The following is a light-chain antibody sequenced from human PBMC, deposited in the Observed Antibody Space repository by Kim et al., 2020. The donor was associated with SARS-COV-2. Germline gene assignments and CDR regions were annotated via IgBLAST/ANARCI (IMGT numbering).Light chain of an antibody. J-gene: IGLJ2*01. Sequence: VALGQTVRITCQGDSLRSYFATWYQQKPGQAPIVVIYGKNNRPSGIPDRFSGSSSGDTASLTITGTQAGDEADYYCNSRGSNDNVLFGGGTQLTVL. V-gene: IGLV3-19*01. CDR1: SLRSYF. CDR2: GKN. CDR3: NSRGSNDNVL.